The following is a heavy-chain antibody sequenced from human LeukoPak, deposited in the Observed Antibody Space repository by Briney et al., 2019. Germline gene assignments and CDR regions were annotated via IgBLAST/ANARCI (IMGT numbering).Heavy chain of an antibody. CDR3: AKDRRSSGPYNWFDP. J-gene: IGHJ5*02. Sequence: GGSLRLSCAASGFIFSNYAMNWVRQAPGKGLEWVSAISGSGDDTYYADSVKGLFTISRDNSKNTLYLQMNRLRAEDTAIYYCAKDRRSSGPYNWFDPWGQGTLVTVSS. V-gene: IGHV3-23*01. CDR2: ISGSGDDT. CDR1: GFIFSNYA. D-gene: IGHD3-22*01.